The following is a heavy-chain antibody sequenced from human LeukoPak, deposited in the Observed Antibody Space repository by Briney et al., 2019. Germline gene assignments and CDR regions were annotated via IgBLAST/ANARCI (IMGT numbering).Heavy chain of an antibody. Sequence: GASVKVSCKASGYTFTGYYMHWVRQAPGQGLEWMGWINPNSGGTNYAQKFQGRVTMTRDTSISTAYMELRGLRSDDTAVYYCAAALDLDYSMISDFWGQGTLVTVSS. D-gene: IGHD4-11*01. V-gene: IGHV1-2*02. CDR1: GYTFTGYY. J-gene: IGHJ4*02. CDR2: INPNSGGT. CDR3: AAALDLDYSMISDF.